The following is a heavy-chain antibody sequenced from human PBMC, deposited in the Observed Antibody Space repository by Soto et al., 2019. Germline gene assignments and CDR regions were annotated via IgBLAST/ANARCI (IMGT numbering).Heavy chain of an antibody. D-gene: IGHD6-6*01. CDR1: GFTFSSYG. CDR3: ARGSPQEYSSSERGMDV. J-gene: IGHJ6*02. CDR2: IWYDGSNK. V-gene: IGHV3-33*01. Sequence: QVQLVESGGGVVQPGRSLRLSCAASGFTFSSYGMHWVRQAPGKGVEWVAVIWYDGSNKYYADSVKGRFTISRDNSKNPLYLQMNSLRAEDTAVYYGARGSPQEYSSSERGMDVWGQGTTVTVSS.